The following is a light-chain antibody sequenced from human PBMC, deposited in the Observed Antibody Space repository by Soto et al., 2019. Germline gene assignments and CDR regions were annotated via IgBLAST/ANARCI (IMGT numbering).Light chain of an antibody. Sequence: EFVLTQSPGTLSLSPGERATLSCRASQSVSNNLAWYQQKPGQAPRLLIYGASSRATGIPDRFSGSGSGTDFTLNISRLEPDDFAVYYCQQFAVAPWTFGQGTKVDIK. J-gene: IGKJ1*01. CDR1: QSVSNN. V-gene: IGKV3-20*01. CDR3: QQFAVAPWT. CDR2: GAS.